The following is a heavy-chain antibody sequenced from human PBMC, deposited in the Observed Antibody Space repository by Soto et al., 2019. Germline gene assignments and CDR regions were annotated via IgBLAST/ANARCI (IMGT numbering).Heavy chain of an antibody. D-gene: IGHD2-21*01. CDR3: ARDRPTSSIRARDYYYAMDF. CDR1: GYRFINYA. V-gene: IGHV1-18*01. CDR2: ISSFNGNT. J-gene: IGHJ6*02. Sequence: GASVKVSCKTSGYRFINYAISWVRQAPGQGLEWMGWISSFNGNTIYAQKFQGRVTMTTDTSTTTAYMELKSLRSDDTAVYYCARDRPTSSIRARDYYYAMDFWG.